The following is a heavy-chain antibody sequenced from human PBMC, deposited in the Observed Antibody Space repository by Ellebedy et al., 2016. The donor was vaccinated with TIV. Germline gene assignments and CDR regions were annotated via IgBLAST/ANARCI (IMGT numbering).Heavy chain of an antibody. J-gene: IGHJ4*02. CDR1: GYTFTSYA. V-gene: IGHV1-3*01. Sequence: AASVKVSCKASGYTFTSYAMHWVRQAPGQRLEWMGWINAGNGNTKYSQKFQGRVTITRDTSASTAYMELSSLRSEDTAVYYCARGVVTPGFLFDYWGQGTLVTVSS. CDR3: ARGVVTPGFLFDY. D-gene: IGHD4-23*01. CDR2: INAGNGNT.